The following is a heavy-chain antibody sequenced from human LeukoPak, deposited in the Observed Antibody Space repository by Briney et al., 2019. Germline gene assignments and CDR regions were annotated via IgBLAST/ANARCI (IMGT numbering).Heavy chain of an antibody. V-gene: IGHV4-39*07. Sequence: SETLSLTCSVSGGYISSYYWGWIRQPPGKGLEWIGSIYYSGSTYYNPSLKSRVTISVDTSKNQFSLKLSSVTAADTAVYYCARDYQGGYGDKTVDYWGQGTLVTVSS. CDR1: GGYISSYY. D-gene: IGHD5-18*01. CDR2: IYYSGST. CDR3: ARDYQGGYGDKTVDY. J-gene: IGHJ4*02.